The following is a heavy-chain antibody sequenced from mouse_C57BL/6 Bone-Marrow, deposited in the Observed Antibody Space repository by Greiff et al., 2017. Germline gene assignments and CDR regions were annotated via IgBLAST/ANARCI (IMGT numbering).Heavy chain of an antibody. CDR2: ISSGSSTI. D-gene: IGHD1-1*01. V-gene: IGHV5-17*01. CDR3: ATHYYGSSPRAMDY. CDR1: GFTFSDYG. Sequence: EVKVVESGGGLVKPGGSLKLSCAASGFTFSDYGMHWVRQAPEKGLEWVAYISSGSSTIYYADTVKGRFTISRDNAKNTLFLQMTSLRSEDTAMYYGATHYYGSSPRAMDYWGQGTSVTVSS. J-gene: IGHJ4*01.